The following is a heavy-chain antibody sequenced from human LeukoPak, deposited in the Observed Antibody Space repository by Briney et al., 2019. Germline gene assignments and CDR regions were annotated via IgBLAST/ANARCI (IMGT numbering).Heavy chain of an antibody. CDR2: IYTSGST. CDR3: ARVPTVTTPYYFDY. V-gene: IGHV4-4*07. J-gene: IGHJ4*02. D-gene: IGHD4-11*01. Sequence: SETLSLTCTVSGGSISSYYWSWIRQPAGKGLEWIGRIYTSGSTNYNPSLKSRVTMSVDTSKNQFSLKLSSVTAADTAVYYCARVPTVTTPYYFDYWGQGTLVTVSS. CDR1: GGSISSYY.